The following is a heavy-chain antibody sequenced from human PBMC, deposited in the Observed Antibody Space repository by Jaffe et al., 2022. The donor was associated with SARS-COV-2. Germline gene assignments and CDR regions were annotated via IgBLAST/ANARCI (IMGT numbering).Heavy chain of an antibody. Sequence: QVQLQESGPGLVKPSETLSLTCTVSGGSISSYYWSWIRQPPGKGLEWIGYIYYSGSTNYNPSLKSRVTISVDTSKNQFSLKLSSVTAADTAVYYCARGSVAGSPTGYWGQGTLVTVSS. D-gene: IGHD1-26*01. V-gene: IGHV4-59*01. CDR2: IYYSGST. J-gene: IGHJ4*02. CDR3: ARGSVAGSPTGY. CDR1: GGSISSYY.